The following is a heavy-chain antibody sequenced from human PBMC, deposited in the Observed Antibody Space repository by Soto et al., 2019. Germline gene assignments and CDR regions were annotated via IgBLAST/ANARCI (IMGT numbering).Heavy chain of an antibody. D-gene: IGHD3-22*01. Sequence: GASVKVSCKASGYTFTGYYMHWVRQAPGQGLEWMGWINPNSGGTNYAQKFQGRVTMTRDTSISTAYMELSRLRSDDTAVCYCAITYYYDSSGYPFDPWGQGTLVTVSS. CDR1: GYTFTGYY. J-gene: IGHJ5*02. V-gene: IGHV1-2*02. CDR3: AITYYYDSSGYPFDP. CDR2: INPNSGGT.